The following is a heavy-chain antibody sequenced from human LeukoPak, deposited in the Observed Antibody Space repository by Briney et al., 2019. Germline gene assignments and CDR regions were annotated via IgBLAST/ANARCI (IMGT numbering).Heavy chain of an antibody. CDR2: IYHSGNT. J-gene: IGHJ4*02. CDR3: AKSGDVEMASKDAHFDY. CDR1: GYSISSGYY. V-gene: IGHV4-38-2*02. D-gene: IGHD5-24*01. Sequence: SETLSLTCTVSGYSISSGYYWAWIRQPPGKGLEWIGSIYHSGNTYYNPSLKSRVTISLDTSKSQFSLKLRSVTAADTAVYYCAKSGDVEMASKDAHFDYWGQGTLVIVSS.